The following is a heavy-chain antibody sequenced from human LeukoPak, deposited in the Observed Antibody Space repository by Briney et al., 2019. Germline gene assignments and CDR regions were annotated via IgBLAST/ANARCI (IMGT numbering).Heavy chain of an antibody. J-gene: IGHJ4*02. D-gene: IGHD3-22*01. CDR1: GGSFSGYY. Sequence: LETLSLTCAVYGGSFSGYYWSWIRQPPGKGLEWIGEINHSGSTNYNPSLKSRVTISVDTSKNQFSLKLSSVTAADTAVYYCARGPSGYHFDYWGQGTLVTVSS. CDR3: ARGPSGYHFDY. CDR2: INHSGST. V-gene: IGHV4-34*01.